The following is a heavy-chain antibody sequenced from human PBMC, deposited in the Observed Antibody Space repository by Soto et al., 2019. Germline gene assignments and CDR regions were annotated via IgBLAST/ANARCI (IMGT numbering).Heavy chain of an antibody. CDR3: AHKGSARGYRSGFDY. Sequence: QITLKESGPTLVKPTQTLTLTCTFSGFSLSTSGVGVGWIRQPPGKALEWLALIYWDDDKRYSPSLKSRLTNTKDRSKNQVGLTMTTMDPVDTATYYCAHKGSARGYRSGFDYWGQGTLVTVSS. V-gene: IGHV2-5*02. CDR1: GFSLSTSGVG. CDR2: IYWDDDK. D-gene: IGHD6-19*01. J-gene: IGHJ4*02.